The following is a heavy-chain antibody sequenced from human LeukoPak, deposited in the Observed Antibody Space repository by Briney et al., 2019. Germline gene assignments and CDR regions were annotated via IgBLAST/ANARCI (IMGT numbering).Heavy chain of an antibody. CDR3: ARGVVGATTPVDY. CDR1: GYSISSAYH. Sequence: SETLSLTCTVSGYSISSAYHWGWIRQPPGKGLEWIGSIYRSGSTYYNPSLKSRVTISVDTSKNHFSLKLTSVTAADTAVYYCARGVVGATTPVDYWGQGTLVTVSS. J-gene: IGHJ4*02. V-gene: IGHV4-38-2*02. CDR2: IYRSGST. D-gene: IGHD1-26*01.